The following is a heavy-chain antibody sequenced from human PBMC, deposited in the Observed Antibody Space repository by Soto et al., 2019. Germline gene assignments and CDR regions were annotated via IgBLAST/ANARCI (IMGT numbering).Heavy chain of an antibody. CDR3: ARANSFYGSGSYPPLNYYGMDV. CDR2: FHYSGSA. J-gene: IGHJ6*02. D-gene: IGHD3-10*01. V-gene: IGHV4-30-4*01. CDR1: GGSISRGDYY. Sequence: SETLSLTCAVSGGSISRGDYYWSWLRQPPGKGLEWIGYFHYSGSAFYNPSLKSRVSISVDTSKNQFSLKLSSVTAADTAVYYCARANSFYGSGSYPPLNYYGMDVWGQGTTVTVSS.